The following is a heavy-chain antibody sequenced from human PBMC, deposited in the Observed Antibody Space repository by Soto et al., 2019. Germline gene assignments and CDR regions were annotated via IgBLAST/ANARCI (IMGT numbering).Heavy chain of an antibody. CDR2: ISGSGGST. CDR3: AKDHENDYYDSSGYYYGLISHPWAFDI. CDR1: GFTFSSYA. D-gene: IGHD3-22*01. V-gene: IGHV3-23*01. J-gene: IGHJ3*02. Sequence: GGSLRLSCAASGFTFSSYAMSWVRQAPGKGLEWVSAISGSGGSTYYADSVKGRFTISRDNSKNTLYLQMNSLRAEDTAVYYCAKDHENDYYDSSGYYYGLISHPWAFDIWGQGTMVTVSS.